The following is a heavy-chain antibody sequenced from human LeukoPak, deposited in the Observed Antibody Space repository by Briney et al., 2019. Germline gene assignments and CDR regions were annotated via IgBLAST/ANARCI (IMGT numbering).Heavy chain of an antibody. CDR1: GGTFSSYA. D-gene: IGHD6-13*01. V-gene: IGHV1-69*13. J-gene: IGHJ4*02. CDR3: ARDMIAAAGPFGY. Sequence: VASVKVSCKASGGTFSSYAISWVRQAPGQGLEWMGGIIPIFGTANYAQKFQGRVTITADESTSTAYMELSSLRSEDTAVYYCARDMIAAAGPFGYWGQGTLVTVSS. CDR2: IIPIFGTA.